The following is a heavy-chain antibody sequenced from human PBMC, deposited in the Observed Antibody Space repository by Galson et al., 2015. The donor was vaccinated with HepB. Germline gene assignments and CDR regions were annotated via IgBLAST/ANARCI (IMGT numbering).Heavy chain of an antibody. CDR2: INSDGSST. CDR3: ARERQQLEQGAFDI. CDR1: GFTFSSYW. J-gene: IGHJ3*02. Sequence: SLRLSCAASGFTFSSYWMHWVRQAPGKGLVWVSRINSDGSSTSYADSVKGRFTISRDNAKNTLYLQMNSLRAEDTAVYYYARERQQLEQGAFDIWGQGTMVTVSS. V-gene: IGHV3-74*01. D-gene: IGHD6-13*01.